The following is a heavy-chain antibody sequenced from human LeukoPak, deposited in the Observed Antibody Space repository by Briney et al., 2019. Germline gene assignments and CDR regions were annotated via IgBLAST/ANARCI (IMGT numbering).Heavy chain of an antibody. CDR2: ITSDGSGT. J-gene: IGHJ6*02. V-gene: IGHV3-74*01. CDR1: GFTFSSYW. D-gene: IGHD3-22*01. CDR3: AKSYDSSGYYYYYGMDV. Sequence: GGSLRLSCAASGFTFSSYWMHWVRQAPGKGLVWVSRITSDGSGTTYVAAVKGRFTISRDNANNTLYLQMNSLRAEDTAVYYCAKSYDSSGYYYYYGMDVWGQGTTVTVSS.